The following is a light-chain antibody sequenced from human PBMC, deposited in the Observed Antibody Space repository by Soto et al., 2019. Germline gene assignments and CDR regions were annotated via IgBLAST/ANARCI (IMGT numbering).Light chain of an antibody. Sequence: EIVMKQSPATLSVSPGERATLSCRASQSVSSNLAWYQQKPGQAPRLLRDAISTRAACIPDRVSGSGSGTDFTLTSSRVEPADSAMYYCQQFGSSWWTFAQGTKLDIK. CDR3: QQFGSSWWT. CDR2: AIS. CDR1: QSVSSN. V-gene: IGKV3-20*01. J-gene: IGKJ1*01.